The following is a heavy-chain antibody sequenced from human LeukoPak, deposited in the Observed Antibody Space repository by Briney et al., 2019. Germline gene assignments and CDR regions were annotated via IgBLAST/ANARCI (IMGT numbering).Heavy chain of an antibody. D-gene: IGHD2-2*01. J-gene: IGHJ4*02. Sequence: GGSLRLSCAASGNYWMHWVRQAPGKGLVWVSHINSDGSWTTYVDSVKGRFTISKDNAKNMVYLQMNNLRAEDTAVYYCVSFYETYWGRGTLVAVSS. CDR2: INSDGSWT. CDR3: VSFYETY. V-gene: IGHV3-74*01. CDR1: GNYW.